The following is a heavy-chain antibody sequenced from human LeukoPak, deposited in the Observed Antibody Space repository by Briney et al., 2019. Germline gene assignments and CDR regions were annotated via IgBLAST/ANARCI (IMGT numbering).Heavy chain of an antibody. CDR2: IYTSGST. CDR1: GGSISSYY. J-gene: IGHJ5*02. V-gene: IGHV4-4*07. D-gene: IGHD3-3*01. Sequence: PSETLSLTCTVSGGSISSYYWSWIRQPAGKGLEWIGCIYTSGSTNYNPSLKSRVTMSVDTSKNQFSLKLSSVTAADTAVYYCARGATIFGVVITWFDPWGQGTLVTVSS. CDR3: ARGATIFGVVITWFDP.